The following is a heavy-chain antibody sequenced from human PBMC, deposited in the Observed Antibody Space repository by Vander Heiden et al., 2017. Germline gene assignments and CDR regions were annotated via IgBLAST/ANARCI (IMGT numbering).Heavy chain of an antibody. J-gene: IGHJ4*02. D-gene: IGHD1-26*01. CDR2: MDPKTGET. CDR1: GYTFTTYA. V-gene: IGHV1-8*01. Sequence: QGQVVQSGAEVKKPGASVRVSCQASGYTFTTYAIHWVRQASGQGLEWMGWMDPKTGETGYAQRFQGRVTMTRNISRSTAYMELSGLRSEDTAVYFCARVARFAGSYYNYFDTWGQGSLVTVSS. CDR3: ARVARFAGSYYNYFDT.